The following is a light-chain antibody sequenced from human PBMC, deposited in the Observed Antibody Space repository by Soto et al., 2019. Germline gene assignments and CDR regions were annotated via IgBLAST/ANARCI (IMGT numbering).Light chain of an antibody. CDR1: SSNIGNNY. CDR3: GTWDSSLSAFV. J-gene: IGLJ1*01. V-gene: IGLV1-51*01. CDR2: DSD. Sequence: QSVLTQPPSVSAAPGQKVTISCSGSSSNIGNNYVSWYQQLPETAPKLLIYDSDKRPSGIPDRFSGSKSGTSATLGITGLQTGDEADYYCGTWDSSLSAFVFGTGTKVTVL.